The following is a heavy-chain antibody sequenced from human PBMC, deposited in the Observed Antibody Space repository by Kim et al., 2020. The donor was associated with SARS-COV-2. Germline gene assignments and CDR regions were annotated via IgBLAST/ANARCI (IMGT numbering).Heavy chain of an antibody. J-gene: IGHJ4*02. CDR2: VSGGGSTT. CDR1: GFTFSSYA. CDR3: ARVVRDGYNRPFCYFDY. Sequence: GGSLRLSCAASGFTFSSYAMTWVRQAPGKGLEWVSGVSGGGSTTYYADSVKGRFTISRDNSKNTLYLEMNSPRAEDTAVYYCARVVRDGYNRPFCYFDYWGQGTLVTVSS. D-gene: IGHD5-12*01. V-gene: IGHV3-23*01.